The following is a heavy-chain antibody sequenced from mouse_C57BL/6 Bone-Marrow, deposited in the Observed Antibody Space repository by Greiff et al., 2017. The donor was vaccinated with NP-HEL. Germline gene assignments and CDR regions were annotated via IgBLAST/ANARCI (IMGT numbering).Heavy chain of an antibody. Sequence: VQLQQLGPGLVQPSQSLSITCTVSGFSLTSYGVHWVRQSPGKGLEWLGVIWSGGSTDYNAAFISGLSISKDNSKSQVFFKMNSLQADDTAIYYCARKGANWDYFDYWGQGTTLTVSS. D-gene: IGHD4-1*01. CDR3: ARKGANWDYFDY. CDR1: GFSLTSYG. CDR2: IWSGGST. J-gene: IGHJ2*01. V-gene: IGHV2-2*01.